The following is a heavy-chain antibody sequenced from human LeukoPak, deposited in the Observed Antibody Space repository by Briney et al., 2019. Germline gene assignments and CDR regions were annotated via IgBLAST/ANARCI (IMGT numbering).Heavy chain of an antibody. CDR2: INPNSGGT. Sequence: GASVKVSCEASGYTFTGYYMRWVRQAPGQGLEWMGWINPNSGGTNYAQKFQGRVTMTRDTSISTAYMELSRLRSDDTAVYYCARSLRALSGYQLYWGQGTLVTVSS. CDR1: GYTFTGYY. CDR3: ARSLRALSGYQLY. D-gene: IGHD3-22*01. V-gene: IGHV1-2*02. J-gene: IGHJ4*02.